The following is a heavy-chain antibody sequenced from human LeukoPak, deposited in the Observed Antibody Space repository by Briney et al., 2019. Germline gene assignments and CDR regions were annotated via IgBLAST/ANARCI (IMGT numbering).Heavy chain of an antibody. CDR1: GFTFSSYG. CDR2: ISYDGSNK. V-gene: IGHV3-30*18. CDR3: AKGLGNYYDSSGYFPSGAFDI. J-gene: IGHJ3*02. Sequence: PGGSLRLSCAASGFTFSSYGMHWVRQAPGKGLEWVAVISYDGSNKYYADSVKGRFTISRDNSKNTLYLQMNSLRAEDTAVYYCAKGLGNYYDSSGYFPSGAFDIWGQGTMVTVSS. D-gene: IGHD3-22*01.